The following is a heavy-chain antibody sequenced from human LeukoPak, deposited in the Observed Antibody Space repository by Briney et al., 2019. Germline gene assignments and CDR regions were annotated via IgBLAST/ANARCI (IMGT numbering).Heavy chain of an antibody. J-gene: IGHJ3*02. CDR1: VGSISSSNW. V-gene: IGHV4-4*02. D-gene: IGHD1-26*01. Sequence: PSETLSLTCAVSVGSISSSNWWSWVRQPPGKGLEWIGEIYHSGTTNYNPSLKSRVTISIDKSKNQFSLNLSSVTAADTAVYYCARALVGATGSDAFDIWGQGTMVTVSS. CDR3: ARALVGATGSDAFDI. CDR2: IYHSGTT.